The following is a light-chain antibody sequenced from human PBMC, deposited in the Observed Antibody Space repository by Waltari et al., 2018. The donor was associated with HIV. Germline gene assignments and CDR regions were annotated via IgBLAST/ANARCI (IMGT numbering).Light chain of an antibody. CDR3: CSYSGTGVI. Sequence: QSALTQPASVSGSLGQSITISCSGTSSDVGDYNLVSWYQKYPGKAPKLMIFEVIKRPSGVSDRFSGSRSGNTASLTISGLQTEDEGDYYCCSYSGTGVIFGGGTKVTVL. V-gene: IGLV2-23*02. J-gene: IGLJ2*01. CDR2: EVI. CDR1: SSDVGDYNL.